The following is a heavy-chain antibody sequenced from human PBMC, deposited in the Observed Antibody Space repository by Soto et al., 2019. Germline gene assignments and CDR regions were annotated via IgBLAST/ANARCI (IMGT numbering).Heavy chain of an antibody. CDR3: ARGPAVAGTGFDY. D-gene: IGHD6-19*01. Sequence: SETLSLTCTVSGGSISSGDYYWSWSRQPPGKGLEWIGYIYYSGSTYYNPSLKSRVTISVDTSKNQFSLKLSSVTAADTAVYYCARGPAVAGTGFDYWGQGTLVTVSS. J-gene: IGHJ4*02. CDR1: GGSISSGDYY. CDR2: IYYSGST. V-gene: IGHV4-30-4*02.